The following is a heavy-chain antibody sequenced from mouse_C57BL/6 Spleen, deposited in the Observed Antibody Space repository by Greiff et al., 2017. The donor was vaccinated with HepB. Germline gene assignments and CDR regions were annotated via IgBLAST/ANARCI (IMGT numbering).Heavy chain of an antibody. CDR3: ATTVVEGYYFDY. CDR2: IYPGSGNT. V-gene: IGHV1-76*01. J-gene: IGHJ2*01. D-gene: IGHD1-1*01. CDR1: GYTFTDYY. Sequence: QVQLKESGAELVRPGASVKLSCKASGYTFTDYYINWVKQRPGQGLEWIARIYPGSGNTYYNEKFKGKATLTAEKSSSTAYMQLSSLTSEDSAVYFCATTVVEGYYFDYWGQGTTLTVSS.